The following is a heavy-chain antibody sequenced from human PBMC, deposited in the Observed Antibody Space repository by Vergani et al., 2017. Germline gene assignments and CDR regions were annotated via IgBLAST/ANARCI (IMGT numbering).Heavy chain of an antibody. CDR2: IYPGDSET. CDR1: GFTFSSSW. Sequence: EVQLVQSGPEVKKPGDSVTISCQGFGFTFSSSWIGWVRQRPGKGLEWMGIIYPGDSETRYSPAFQGQVTISADRSKSTTFLKWSSLKASDTAVYYCSRRQYVHSWVVSWFDPWGQGTQVTVSS. V-gene: IGHV5-51*01. J-gene: IGHJ5*02. CDR3: SRRQYVHSWVVSWFDP. D-gene: IGHD2-21*01.